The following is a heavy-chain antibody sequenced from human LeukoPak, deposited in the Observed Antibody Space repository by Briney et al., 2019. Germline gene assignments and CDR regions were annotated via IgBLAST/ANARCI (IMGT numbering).Heavy chain of an antibody. CDR2: IKQDGSEK. J-gene: IGHJ4*02. D-gene: IGHD5-18*01. V-gene: IGHV3-7*01. Sequence: GGSLRLSCAASGFTFSSYWMSWVRQAPGKGLEWVANIKQDGSEKYYVDSVKGRFTISRDNAKNSLSLQMNSLRAEDTAVYYCARDHMDTAMVTYFDYWGQGTLVTVSS. CDR3: ARDHMDTAMVTYFDY. CDR1: GFTFSSYW.